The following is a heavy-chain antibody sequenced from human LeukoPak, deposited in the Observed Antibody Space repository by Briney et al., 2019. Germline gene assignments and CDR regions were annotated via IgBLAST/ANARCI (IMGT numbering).Heavy chain of an antibody. CDR1: GASISTTTNY. J-gene: IGHJ4*02. Sequence: SETLSLTCSVSGASISTTTNYWDWIRQPPGKELEWIGTVYYSGSTAYNPSLKSRVTISVDTSKSQFSLRVTSVTAADTAVYYCARRTHDGRSHHYFDYWGQGTLVTVSS. CDR3: ARRTHDGRSHHYFDY. V-gene: IGHV4-39*01. CDR2: VYYSGST. D-gene: IGHD2-15*01.